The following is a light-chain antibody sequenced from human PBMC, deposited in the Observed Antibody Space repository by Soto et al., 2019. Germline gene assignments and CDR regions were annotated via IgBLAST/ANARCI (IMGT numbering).Light chain of an antibody. J-gene: IGLJ3*02. CDR3: SSHAGIINVV. CDR1: SSDVGGYNY. CDR2: EVT. Sequence: QSALTQPPSASGSPGQSVTISCTGTSSDVGGYNYVSWYQQHPGKAPKLIIYEVTKRPSGVPDRFSGSKSGNTASLTVSGLLAEDEAAYYCSSHAGIINVVFGGGTKVTVL. V-gene: IGLV2-8*01.